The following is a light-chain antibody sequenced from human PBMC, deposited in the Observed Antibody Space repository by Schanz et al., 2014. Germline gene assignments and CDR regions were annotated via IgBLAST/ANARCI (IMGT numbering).Light chain of an antibody. CDR3: QQYNIWPPVT. CDR2: GTS. CDR1: QSVSSSY. Sequence: EIVLTQSPGTVSLSPGERATLSCRASQSVSSSYLAWYQQKPGQAPRLLIYGTSTRATGVPARFSGSGSGTEFTLTISSLQSEDFAVYYCQQYNIWPPVTFGQGTKVDIK. V-gene: IGKV3-15*01. J-gene: IGKJ1*01.